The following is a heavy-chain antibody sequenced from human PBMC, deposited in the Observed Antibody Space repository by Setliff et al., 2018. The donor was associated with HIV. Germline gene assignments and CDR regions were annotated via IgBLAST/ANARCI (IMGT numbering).Heavy chain of an antibody. Sequence: ASVKVSCKASGYTLTTYGISWVRQAPGQGPEWMGWINTETGKPMYAQGFTGRLVFSLDTSVSTAYLQINSLKAEDTAMYYCARVGSYWSTFDYWGQGALVTVSS. V-gene: IGHV7-4-1*02. CDR1: GYTLTTYG. D-gene: IGHD1-26*01. CDR3: ARVGSYWSTFDY. J-gene: IGHJ4*02. CDR2: INTETGKP.